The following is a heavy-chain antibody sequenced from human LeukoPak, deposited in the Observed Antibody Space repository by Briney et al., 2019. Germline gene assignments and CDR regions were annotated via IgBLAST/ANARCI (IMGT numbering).Heavy chain of an antibody. Sequence: ATVKISCKVSGYTFTDYYMHWVQQAPGKGLEWMGLVDPEDGETIYAEKFQGRVTITADTSTDTAYMALSSLRTEDTAVYYCATLFIPIAAAGKLDYWGQGTLVTVSP. CDR3: ATLFIPIAAAGKLDY. CDR2: VDPEDGET. D-gene: IGHD6-13*01. V-gene: IGHV1-69-2*01. J-gene: IGHJ4*02. CDR1: GYTFTDYY.